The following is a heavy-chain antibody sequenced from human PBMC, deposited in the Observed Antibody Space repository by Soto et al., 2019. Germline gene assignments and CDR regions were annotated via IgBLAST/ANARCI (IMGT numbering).Heavy chain of an antibody. D-gene: IGHD3-3*01. CDR3: ARGDYDFWARSDY. Sequence: PGGSLRLSCAASGFTFSSYAMHWVRQAPGKGLEWVAVISYDGSNKYYADSVKGRFTISRDNSKNTLYLQMNSLRAEDTAVYYCARGDYDFWARSDYWGQGTLVTVSS. CDR2: ISYDGSNK. CDR1: GFTFSSYA. J-gene: IGHJ4*02. V-gene: IGHV3-30-3*01.